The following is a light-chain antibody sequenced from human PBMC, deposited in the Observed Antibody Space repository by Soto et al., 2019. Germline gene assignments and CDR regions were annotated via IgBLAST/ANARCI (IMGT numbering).Light chain of an antibody. CDR1: QSLLQINGFNY. CDR2: LGS. CDR3: MQALQTPPT. J-gene: IGKJ1*01. V-gene: IGKV2-28*01. Sequence: DSVMTQSPLSLPVTPGEPASISFRSSQSLLQINGFNYLDWYLQKPGQSPQLLIYLGSNRASGVPDRFSGSGSGTHFTLKISRVEAEDVGVYYCMQALQTPPTFGQGTKVEIK.